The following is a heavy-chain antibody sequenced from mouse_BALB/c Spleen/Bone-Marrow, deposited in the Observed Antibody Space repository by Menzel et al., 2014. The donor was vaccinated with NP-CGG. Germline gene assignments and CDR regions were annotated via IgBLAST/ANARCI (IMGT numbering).Heavy chain of an antibody. Sequence: EVKLVESGGGLVKPGGSLKLSCAASGFTFSDYYMYWVRQTPEKRLEGVATISDGGSYTYYPDSVKGRFTISRDNAKNNLFLQLSSLKSEDTAMYYCAREVSMDYWGQGTSVTVSS. J-gene: IGHJ4*01. V-gene: IGHV5-4*02. CDR2: ISDGGSYT. CDR1: GFTFSDYY. CDR3: AREVSMDY.